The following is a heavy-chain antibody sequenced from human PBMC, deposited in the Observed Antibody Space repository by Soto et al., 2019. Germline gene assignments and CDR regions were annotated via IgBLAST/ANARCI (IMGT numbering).Heavy chain of an antibody. CDR2: ARNKANSYTT. D-gene: IGHD6-19*01. V-gene: IGHV3-72*01. Sequence: GGSLRLSCAASGFTFSNHYIDWVRQSPGKGLEWVARARNKANSYTTEYAASVKGRFTISRDDSKNSVYLQMNSLKIEDTAVYYCARVRAGSVGWFAPWGQGTMVTVSS. CDR1: GFTFSNHY. J-gene: IGHJ5*02. CDR3: ARVRAGSVGWFAP.